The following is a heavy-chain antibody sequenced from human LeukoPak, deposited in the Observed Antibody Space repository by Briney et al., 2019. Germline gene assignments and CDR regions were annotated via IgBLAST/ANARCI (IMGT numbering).Heavy chain of an antibody. D-gene: IGHD5/OR15-5a*01. CDR1: GFTVAGNY. CDR3: TRSTLFEY. V-gene: IGHV3-53*01. J-gene: IGHJ4*02. Sequence: PGGSLRLSCAASGFTVAGNYMSWVRQAPGRGLECVSVINSGGNTYYADSVKGRFTISRDNSKNTLYLQMNSLRAEDTAVYYCTRSTLFEYWGQGTLVTVSS. CDR2: INSGGNT.